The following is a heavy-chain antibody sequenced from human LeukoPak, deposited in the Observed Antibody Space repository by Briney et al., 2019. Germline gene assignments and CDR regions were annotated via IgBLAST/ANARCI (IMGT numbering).Heavy chain of an antibody. D-gene: IGHD1-1*01. J-gene: IGHJ6*02. CDR2: IIPIFGTA. V-gene: IGHV1-69*13. CDR3: ATRVRPDYYYGMDV. Sequence: ASVKVSCKASGGAFISYAISWVRQAPGQGLEWMGGIIPIFGTANYAQKFQGRVTITADESTSTAYMELSSLRSEDTAVYYCATRVRPDYYYGMDVWGQGTTVTVSS. CDR1: GGAFISYA.